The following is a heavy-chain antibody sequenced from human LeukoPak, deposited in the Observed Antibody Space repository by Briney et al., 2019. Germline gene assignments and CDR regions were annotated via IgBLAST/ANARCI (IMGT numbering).Heavy chain of an antibody. V-gene: IGHV3-43*02. CDR3: AKDQLTYYNILTGYSGSKQGYGMDV. D-gene: IGHD3-9*01. J-gene: IGHJ6*02. CDR1: GFTFDDYA. Sequence: PGGSLRLSCAASGFTFDDYAMHWVRQAPGKGLEWVSLISGDGGSTYYADSVKGRFTISRDNSKNSLYLQMNSLRTEDTALYYCAKDQLTYYNILTGYSGSKQGYGMDVGGQGTTVTVSS. CDR2: ISGDGGST.